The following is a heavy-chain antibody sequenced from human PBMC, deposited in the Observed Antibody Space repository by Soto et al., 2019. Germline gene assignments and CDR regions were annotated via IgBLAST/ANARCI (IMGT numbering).Heavy chain of an antibody. CDR2: IWYDGSNK. Sequence: QVQLVESGGGVVQPGRSLRLSCAASGFTFSSYGMHWVRQAPGKGLEWVAVIWYDGSNKYYADSVKGRFTISGDNSKNTRDLQMSSLRAEDTAVYYCARDPVADSSSWFFAYWGQGTLVTVSS. CDR1: GFTFSSYG. V-gene: IGHV3-33*01. D-gene: IGHD6-13*01. CDR3: ARDPVADSSSWFFAY. J-gene: IGHJ4*02.